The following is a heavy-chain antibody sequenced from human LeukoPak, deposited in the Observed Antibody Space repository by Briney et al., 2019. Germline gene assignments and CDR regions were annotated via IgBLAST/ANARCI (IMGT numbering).Heavy chain of an antibody. CDR1: GFTFNDAW. Sequence: PGGSLRLSCVGSGFTFNDAWMSWVRQAPGKGLEWVGRIKRESESGATDYGAPVRGRFTISRDDSKNTLYLQLNSLQIEDTGIYYCTTGQGKQADDYWGQGPLVTVSS. V-gene: IGHV3-15*01. D-gene: IGHD1/OR15-1a*01. CDR2: IKRESESGAT. J-gene: IGHJ4*02. CDR3: TTGQGKQADDY.